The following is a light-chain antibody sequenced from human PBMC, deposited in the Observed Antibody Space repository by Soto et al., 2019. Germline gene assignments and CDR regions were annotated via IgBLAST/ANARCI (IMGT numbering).Light chain of an antibody. CDR1: QSVNSNY. CDR2: GAS. J-gene: IGKJ1*01. CDR3: QQHDSSPRT. Sequence: EIVLTQSPGTLSLSPGERATLSCRASQSVNSNYLAWYQQKPGQGPRLLMYGASSRSTGIPDRFGGSGSGTDFTLNISSLEPDDFAVYYCQQHDSSPRTLGQVTKVEIK. V-gene: IGKV3-20*01.